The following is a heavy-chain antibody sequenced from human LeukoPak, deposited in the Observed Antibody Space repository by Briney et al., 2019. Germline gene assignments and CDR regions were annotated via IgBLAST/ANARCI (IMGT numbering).Heavy chain of an antibody. Sequence: PSETLSLTCTVSGASISPNYWRWFRQPPGKGLEGIGYIYYSGSTSYNPSLKSRVTISLDTSKHQFSLKLSSVTAADTAVYYCARGHYGPGIGTYPNWSQGTLVTVSA. CDR2: IYYSGST. CDR1: GASISPNY. CDR3: ARGHYGPGIGTYPN. V-gene: IGHV4-59*12. D-gene: IGHD3-10*01. J-gene: IGHJ4*02.